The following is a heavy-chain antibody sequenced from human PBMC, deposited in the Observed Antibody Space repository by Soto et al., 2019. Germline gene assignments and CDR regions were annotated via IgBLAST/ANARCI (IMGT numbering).Heavy chain of an antibody. D-gene: IGHD1-26*01. CDR3: ARLGGSYAVPHFDY. V-gene: IGHV4-59*08. CDR1: GGSFSGYY. Sequence: PSETLSLTCAVYGGSFSGYYWTWIRQPPGTGLEWMGYIYYSGTTTNYNPSLKSRVTLSVDTSKNQFSLKLSSVTAADTAVYYCARLGGSYAVPHFDYWGQGTLVTVSS. J-gene: IGHJ4*02. CDR2: IYYSGTT.